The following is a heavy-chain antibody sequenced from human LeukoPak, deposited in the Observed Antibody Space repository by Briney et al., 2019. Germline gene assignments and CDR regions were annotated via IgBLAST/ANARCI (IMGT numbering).Heavy chain of an antibody. CDR1: GGPFSSYA. D-gene: IGHD3-3*01. CDR3: VRGPPLGEGPTWFDY. V-gene: IGHV1-69*05. Sequence: SVKVSCKASGGPFSSYAFSWVRQAPGQGLEWMGGIIPIFGTTNYAEKFQGRVTIITDESTGTAYMELNSLRSDDTAVYYCVRGPPLGEGPTWFDYWGQGTLVTVSS. CDR2: IIPIFGTT. J-gene: IGHJ4*02.